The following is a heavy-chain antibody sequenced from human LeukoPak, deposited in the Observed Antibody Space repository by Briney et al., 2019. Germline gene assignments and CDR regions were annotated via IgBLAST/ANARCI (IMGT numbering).Heavy chain of an antibody. CDR2: IYSGGNT. D-gene: IGHD6-13*01. J-gene: IGHJ4*02. CDR1: GFTVSSNY. Sequence: GGSLRLSCAASGFTVSSNYMSWVRQAPGKGLEWVSVIYSGGNTYYADSVKGRFTISRDNSKNTLYLQMNSLRAEDTAVYYCARGDAAAGFPFDYWGQGTLVTVSS. CDR3: ARGDAAAGFPFDY. V-gene: IGHV3-53*01.